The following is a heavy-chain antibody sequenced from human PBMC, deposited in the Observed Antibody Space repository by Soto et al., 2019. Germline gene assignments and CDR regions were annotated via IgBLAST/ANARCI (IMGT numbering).Heavy chain of an antibody. Sequence: GGSLRLSCAASGFTVSSNYMSWVRQAPGKGLEWVSVIYSGGSTYYADSVKGRFTISRDNSKNTLYLQMNSLRAEDTAVYYCATPGMMTSPPIVYTPPHYWGQGTLVTVSS. CDR1: GFTVSSNY. CDR2: IYSGGST. D-gene: IGHD3-10*01. V-gene: IGHV3-66*01. J-gene: IGHJ4*02. CDR3: ATPGMMTSPPIVYTPPHY.